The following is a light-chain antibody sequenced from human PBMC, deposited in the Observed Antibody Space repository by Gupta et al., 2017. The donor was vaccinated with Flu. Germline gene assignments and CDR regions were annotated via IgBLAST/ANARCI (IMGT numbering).Light chain of an antibody. Sequence: PSTSYASIGDRVTITCRASQNINSWLAWYQQKPGKAPKLLIYKASTLESGVPSTFSGSGSGTEFTLIISILHPDDFATYYCQQDDDYSLTFGGGTKVEIK. J-gene: IGKJ4*01. CDR1: QNINSW. CDR3: QQDDDYSLT. CDR2: KAS. V-gene: IGKV1-5*03.